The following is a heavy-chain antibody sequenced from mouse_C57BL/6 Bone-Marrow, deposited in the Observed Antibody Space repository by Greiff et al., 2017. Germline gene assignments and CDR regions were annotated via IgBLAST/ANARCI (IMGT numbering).Heavy chain of an antibody. J-gene: IGHJ4*01. D-gene: IGHD2-4*01. Sequence: VQLQQSGAELVMPGASVKLSCKASGYTFTSYWMHWVKQRPGQGLEWIGEIDPSDSYTNYNQKFKGKSTLTVDKSSSTAYMQLSSLTSEDSAVYYCARPRDYDRAYAMDYWGQGTSVTVSS. CDR2: IDPSDSYT. CDR1: GYTFTSYW. V-gene: IGHV1-69*01. CDR3: ARPRDYDRAYAMDY.